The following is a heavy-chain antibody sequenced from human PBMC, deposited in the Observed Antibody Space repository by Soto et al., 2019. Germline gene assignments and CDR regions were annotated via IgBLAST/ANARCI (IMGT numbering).Heavy chain of an antibody. Sequence: QLQLQESGPGLVKPSETLSLTCTVSGGSISSGSSYWGWIRQPPGKGLEWIGSMHYSGSTYYNPSLESRITISVDTSKSQLALRLTSVTAADTAVYFCAKAGFWSDQRVADYWGQGTLVTVSS. CDR2: MHYSGST. J-gene: IGHJ4*02. CDR3: AKAGFWSDQRVADY. CDR1: GGSISSGSSY. D-gene: IGHD3-3*01. V-gene: IGHV4-39*01.